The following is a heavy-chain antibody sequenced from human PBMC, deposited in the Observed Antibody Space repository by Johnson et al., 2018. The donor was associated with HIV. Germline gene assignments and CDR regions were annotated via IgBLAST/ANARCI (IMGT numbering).Heavy chain of an antibody. CDR3: ARRDSGSLSFDM. V-gene: IGHV3-20*04. CDR1: GFTFSNYG. Sequence: VQLVESGGGVVQPGRSLRLSCAASGFTFSNYGMHWVRQAPGKGLEWVSGINWTGGSTGYADSVKGRCTISRDNGNNSLYLQMNSMLAEDTALYYCARRDSGSLSFDMWGQGTMVTVSS. CDR2: INWTGGST. D-gene: IGHD1-26*01. J-gene: IGHJ3*02.